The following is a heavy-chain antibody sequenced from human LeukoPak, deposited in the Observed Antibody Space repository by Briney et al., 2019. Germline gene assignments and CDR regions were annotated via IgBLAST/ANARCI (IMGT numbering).Heavy chain of an antibody. V-gene: IGHV4-59*01. CDR1: GGSISGYY. Sequence: ASETLSLTCTVSGGSISGYYWTWIRQPPGKGLEWIGYIYDSGSTNYSPSLKSRVTISLDTSKNQFSLKLRSVTAADTAVYYCARDRYCSGGTCYSGRFDPWGQGTLVTVAS. CDR2: IYDSGST. J-gene: IGHJ5*02. D-gene: IGHD2-15*01. CDR3: ARDRYCSGGTCYSGRFDP.